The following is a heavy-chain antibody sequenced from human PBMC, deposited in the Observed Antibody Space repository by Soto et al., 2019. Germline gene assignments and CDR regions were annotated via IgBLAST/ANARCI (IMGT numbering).Heavy chain of an antibody. Sequence: GGSLRLSCAASGFTFSSYGMHGFRRAPGKGLEGAAVISYDGNNKYYAGSVKGRFIVSRDNSKNTLYPQMSRLKPEDTAVYYCAKTDRKLPLWFTIGDVWGQGTTVTVSS. CDR1: GFTFSSYG. D-gene: IGHD3-10*01. CDR2: ISYDGNNK. CDR3: AKTDRKLPLWFTIGDV. J-gene: IGHJ6*02. V-gene: IGHV3-30*18.